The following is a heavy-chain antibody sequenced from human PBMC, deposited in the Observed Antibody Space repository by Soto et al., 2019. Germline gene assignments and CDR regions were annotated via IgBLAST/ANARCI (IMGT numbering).Heavy chain of an antibody. J-gene: IGHJ5*02. CDR1: GGSISSYY. D-gene: IGHD6-13*01. CDR2: IYTSGST. CDR3: ARSRELWRSWYMEGWFEP. Sequence: SETLSLTCTVSGGSISSYYWSWIRQPAGKGLEWIGRIYTSGSTNYNPSLKSRVTMSVDTSKNQFSLKLSSVTAADTAVYYCARSRELWRSWYMEGWFEPWGQGTLVTVSS. V-gene: IGHV4-4*07.